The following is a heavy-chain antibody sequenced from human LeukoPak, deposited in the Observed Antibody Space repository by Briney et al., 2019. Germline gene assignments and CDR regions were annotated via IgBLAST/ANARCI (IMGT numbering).Heavy chain of an antibody. J-gene: IGHJ4*02. CDR3: ARFAVHRRIAVTGQFGLDY. Sequence: ASVKVSCKASGHTFTSYYMHWVRQAPGQGLEWMGIINPSGGTTNYAQKFQGRVTMTRDTSTSTVYMELSSLRSEDTAVYYCARFAVHRRIAVTGQFGLDYWGRGTLVTVSS. CDR1: GHTFTSYY. D-gene: IGHD6-19*01. CDR2: INPSGGTT. V-gene: IGHV1-46*01.